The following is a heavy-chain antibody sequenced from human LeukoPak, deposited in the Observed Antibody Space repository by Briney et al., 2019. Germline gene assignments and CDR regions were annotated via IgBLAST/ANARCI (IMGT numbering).Heavy chain of an antibody. CDR2: ISGYSGNT. CDR1: GYTFTTYN. Sequence: ASVKVSCKASGYTFTTYNINWVRQAPGQGLEWMGWISGYSGNTNYAQKLQGRVTMTTDTSTSTAYMELRSLKSDDTAVYYCARQGYSGHSQGAADYWGQGTLVTVSS. CDR3: ARQGYSGHSQGAADY. V-gene: IGHV1-18*01. J-gene: IGHJ4*02. D-gene: IGHD4-23*01.